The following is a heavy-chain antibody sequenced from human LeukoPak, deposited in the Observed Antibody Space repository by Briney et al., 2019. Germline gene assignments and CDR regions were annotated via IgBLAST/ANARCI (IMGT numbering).Heavy chain of an antibody. D-gene: IGHD6-6*01. Sequence: GGSLRPSCAASGFTFSSYGMHWVRQAPGKGLEWVAFIRYDGSNKYYADSVKGRFTISRDNSKNTLYLQMNSLRAEDTAVYYCAKAIAARPDYWGQGTLVTVSS. CDR1: GFTFSSYG. J-gene: IGHJ4*02. CDR2: IRYDGSNK. V-gene: IGHV3-30*02. CDR3: AKAIAARPDY.